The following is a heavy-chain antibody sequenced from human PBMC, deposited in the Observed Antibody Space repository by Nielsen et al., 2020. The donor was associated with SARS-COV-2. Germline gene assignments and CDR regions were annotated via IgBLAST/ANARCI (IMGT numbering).Heavy chain of an antibody. CDR1: GYTFTSYD. V-gene: IGHV1-8*01. Sequence: ASVKVSCKASGYTFTSYDINWVRQATGQGLEWMGWMNPNSGNTGYAQKFQDWVTMTRDTSISTAYMELNSLRSDDTAVYYCARDVGDGYNYMYFDYWGQGTQVTVSS. J-gene: IGHJ4*02. D-gene: IGHD5-24*01. CDR2: MNPNSGNT. CDR3: ARDVGDGYNYMYFDY.